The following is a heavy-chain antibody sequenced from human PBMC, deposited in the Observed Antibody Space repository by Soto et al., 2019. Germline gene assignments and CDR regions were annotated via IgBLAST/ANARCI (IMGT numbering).Heavy chain of an antibody. CDR2: ISGSGGST. CDR3: ALQQAVAGTTNWFDP. CDR1: GFTFDKYA. D-gene: IGHD6-19*01. J-gene: IGHJ5*02. Sequence: GGSLRLSCAASGFTFDKYALTWVRQAPGKGLKWVSAISGSGGSTCYADSVKGRFTISRDNSKNTLYLQMNSLRAEDTAVYYCALQQAVAGTTNWFDPWGQGTLVTVSS. V-gene: IGHV3-23*01.